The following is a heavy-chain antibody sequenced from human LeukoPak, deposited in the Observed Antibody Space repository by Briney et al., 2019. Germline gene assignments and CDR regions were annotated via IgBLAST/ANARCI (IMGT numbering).Heavy chain of an antibody. CDR1: GFTFSNYA. D-gene: IGHD3-22*01. V-gene: IGHV3-30*04. CDR3: AKGLRFSSGYYSYFDY. CDR2: ISYDGSNK. J-gene: IGHJ4*02. Sequence: GGSLRLSCAASGFTFSNYAIHWVRQAPGKGLEWVAVISYDGSNKYYADSVKGRFTISRDNSKNTLYLQMNSLRAEDTAVYYCAKGLRFSSGYYSYFDYWGQGTLVTVSS.